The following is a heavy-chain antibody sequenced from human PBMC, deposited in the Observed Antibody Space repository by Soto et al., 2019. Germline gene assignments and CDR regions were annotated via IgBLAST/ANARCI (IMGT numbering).Heavy chain of an antibody. J-gene: IGHJ4*02. Sequence: PGGSLRLSCVDSGFTFSGYWMHWVRQAPGKGLVWVSRISSDGSSTTYADSVKGRFTISRDNGKKSLYLQMNSLRAEDTAVYYCVRFGGAAAGPGDYWGQGTLVTVSS. CDR3: VRFGGAAAGPGDY. CDR1: GFTFSGYW. V-gene: IGHV3-74*01. CDR2: ISSDGSST. D-gene: IGHD6-13*01.